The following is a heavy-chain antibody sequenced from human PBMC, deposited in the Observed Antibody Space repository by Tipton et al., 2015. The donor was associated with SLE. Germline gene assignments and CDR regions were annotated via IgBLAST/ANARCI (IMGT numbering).Heavy chain of an antibody. CDR1: GYFISSGFF. D-gene: IGHD3-10*01. V-gene: IGHV4-38-2*02. CDR2: VYHSGET. CDR3: ARGTGIERNYYYYYMDV. Sequence: TLSLTCTVSGYFISSGFFWGWIRQSPEKGLEWLATVYHSGETYYNPSLSSRLTISVDTSNNQFSLELSSVTAADTAVYYCARGTGIERNYYYYYMDVWGKGTTVTVSS. J-gene: IGHJ6*03.